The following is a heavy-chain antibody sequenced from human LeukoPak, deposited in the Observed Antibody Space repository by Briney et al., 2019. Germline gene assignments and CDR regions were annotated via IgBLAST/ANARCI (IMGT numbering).Heavy chain of an antibody. D-gene: IGHD4-17*01. J-gene: IGHJ5*02. CDR1: GFTFSSFG. CDR2: ISHDGRSK. Sequence: GGSLRLSCAASGFTFSSFGMHWVRQAPGKGLEWVAIISHDGRSKYYADSVKGRFTISRDNSGYTLYLQMNSLRVEDTAVYYCAKAGYGGSSTTTYGDAWGQGTLVTVST. CDR3: AKAGYGGSSTTTYGDA. V-gene: IGHV3-30*18.